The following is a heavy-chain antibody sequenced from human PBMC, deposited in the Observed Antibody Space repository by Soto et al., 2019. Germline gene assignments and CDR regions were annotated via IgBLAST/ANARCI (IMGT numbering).Heavy chain of an antibody. J-gene: IGHJ5*02. Sequence: SGPTLVNPTQTLTLTCTFSGFSLSTSGVGVGWIRQPPGKALEWLALIYWDDDKRYSPSLKSRLTITKDTSKNQVVLTMTNMDPVDTATYYCAHRRVPYCSGGSCYSSGINWFDPWGQGTLVTVSS. D-gene: IGHD2-15*01. V-gene: IGHV2-5*02. CDR3: AHRRVPYCSGGSCYSSGINWFDP. CDR2: IYWDDDK. CDR1: GFSLSTSGVG.